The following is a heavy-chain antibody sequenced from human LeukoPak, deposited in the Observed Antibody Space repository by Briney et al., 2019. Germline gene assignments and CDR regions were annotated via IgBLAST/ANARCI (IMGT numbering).Heavy chain of an antibody. Sequence: MPSETLSLTCTVSGGSISSSSYSWGWIRQPPGKGLEWIGSIYYSGSTYYNPSLKSRVTISVDTSKNQFSLKLSSVTAADTAVYYCARGRRHIVVVTAIPRAFDYWGQGTLVTVSS. CDR3: ARGRRHIVVVTAIPRAFDY. CDR1: GGSISSSSYS. V-gene: IGHV4-39*01. D-gene: IGHD2-21*02. J-gene: IGHJ4*02. CDR2: IYYSGST.